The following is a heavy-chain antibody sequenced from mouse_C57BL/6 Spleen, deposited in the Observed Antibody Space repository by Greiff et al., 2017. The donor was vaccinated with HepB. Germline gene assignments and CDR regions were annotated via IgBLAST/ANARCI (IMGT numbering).Heavy chain of an antibody. CDR1: GYTFTSYW. V-gene: IGHV1-50*01. J-gene: IGHJ4*01. CDR2: IDPSDSYT. Sequence: QVQLQQPGAELVKPGASVKLSCKASGYTFTSYWMQWVKQRPGQGLEWIGEIDPSDSYTNYNQKFKGKATLTVDTSSSTAYMQLSSLTSEDSAVYYCARSGTVVASYYAMDYWGQGTSVTVSS. CDR3: ARSGTVVASYYAMDY. D-gene: IGHD1-1*01.